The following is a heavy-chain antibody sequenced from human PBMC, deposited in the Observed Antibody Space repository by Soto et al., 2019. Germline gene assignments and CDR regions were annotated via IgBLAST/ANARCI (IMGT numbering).Heavy chain of an antibody. Sequence: SQTLSLPCTVSGGSISSGGYYWSWIRQHPGKGLEWIGYIYYSGSTYYNPSLKSRVTISVDTSKNQFSLKLSSVTAADTAVYYCARGKPSIAAITGAFDIWGQGTMVTVSS. CDR3: ARGKPSIAAITGAFDI. J-gene: IGHJ3*02. V-gene: IGHV4-31*03. CDR2: IYYSGST. D-gene: IGHD6-6*01. CDR1: GGSISSGGYY.